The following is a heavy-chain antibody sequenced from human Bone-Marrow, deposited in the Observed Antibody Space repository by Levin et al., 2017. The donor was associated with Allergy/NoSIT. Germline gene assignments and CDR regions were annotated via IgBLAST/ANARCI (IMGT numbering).Heavy chain of an antibody. CDR3: ASPTMLKDY. V-gene: IGHV3-23*01. CDR1: GFTFSNYA. J-gene: IGHJ4*02. D-gene: IGHD2-8*01. CDR2: ISNSGSRT. Sequence: PGGSLRLSCAASGFTFSNYAMAWVRQAPGKGLEWVSAISNSGSRTFYADSVEGRFTISRDNSENTLFLQMNSLRAEDTALYYCASPTMLKDYWGQGTLVTVS.